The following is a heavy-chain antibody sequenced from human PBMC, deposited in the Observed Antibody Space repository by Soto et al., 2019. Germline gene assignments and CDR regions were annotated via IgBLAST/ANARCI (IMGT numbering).Heavy chain of an antibody. V-gene: IGHV4-31*03. CDR3: ARDIRDYYYYYMDV. D-gene: IGHD1-20*01. J-gene: IGHJ6*03. CDR2: IYYSGST. Sequence: SSETLSLTCTVSGGSISSGGYYWSWIRQHPGKGLEWIGYIYYSGSTYYNPSLKSRVTISVDTSKNQFSLKLSSVTAADTAVYYCARDIRDYYYYYMDVWGKGTTVTVSS. CDR1: GGSISSGGYY.